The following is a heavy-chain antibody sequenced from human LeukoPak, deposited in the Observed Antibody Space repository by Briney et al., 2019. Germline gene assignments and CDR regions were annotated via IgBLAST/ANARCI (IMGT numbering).Heavy chain of an antibody. CDR3: AREGPIVGATHLVDY. CDR2: INANSGGT. Sequence: GASVKVSCKASGYTFTDYYMHWVRQAPGQGLEWMGWINANSGGTNYAQKFQGRVTMARDTSISTAYMELSRLRSDDTAVYHCAREGPIVGATHLVDYWGQGTLVTVSS. D-gene: IGHD1-26*01. J-gene: IGHJ4*02. V-gene: IGHV1-2*02. CDR1: GYTFTDYY.